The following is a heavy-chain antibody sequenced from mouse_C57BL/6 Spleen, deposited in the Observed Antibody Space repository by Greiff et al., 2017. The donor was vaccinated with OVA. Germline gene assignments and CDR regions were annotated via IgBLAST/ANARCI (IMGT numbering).Heavy chain of an antibody. V-gene: IGHV5-4*01. D-gene: IGHD2-12*01. Sequence: EVQLVESGGGLVKPGGSLKLSCAASGFTFSSYAMSWVRQTPEKRLEWVATISDGGSYTYYPDNVKGRFTISRDNAKNNLYLQMSHLKSEDTAMYYCARDSPYYTPDYWGQGTTLTVSS. J-gene: IGHJ2*01. CDR2: ISDGGSYT. CDR1: GFTFSSYA. CDR3: ARDSPYYTPDY.